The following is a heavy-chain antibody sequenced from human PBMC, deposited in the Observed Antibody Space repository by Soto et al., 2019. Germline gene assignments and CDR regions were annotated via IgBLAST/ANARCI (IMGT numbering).Heavy chain of an antibody. D-gene: IGHD2-15*01. CDR1: GYTFTSYY. CDR3: ARDSRYCSGGSCYPHYYYYGMDV. Sequence: ASVKVSCKASGYTFTSYYMHWVRQAPGQGLEWMGIINPSGGSTSYAQKFQGRVTMTRDTSTSTVYMELSSLRSEDTAVYYCARDSRYCSGGSCYPHYYYYGMDVWGQGTTVTVS. CDR2: INPSGGST. V-gene: IGHV1-46*01. J-gene: IGHJ6*02.